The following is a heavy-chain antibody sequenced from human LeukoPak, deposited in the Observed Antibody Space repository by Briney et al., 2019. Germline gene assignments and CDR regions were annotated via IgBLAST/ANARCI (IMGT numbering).Heavy chain of an antibody. CDR2: ISAYNGNT. CDR1: GYTFTSYG. V-gene: IGHV1-18*01. CDR3: ARDSVVVPAAAYYYYMDV. D-gene: IGHD2-2*01. J-gene: IGHJ6*03. Sequence: ASVKVSCKASGYTFTSYGIAWVRQAPGQGLEWMGWISAYNGNTNYAQKLQGRVTMTTDTSTSTAYMEPRSLRSDDTAVYYCARDSVVVPAAAYYYYMDVWCKGTTVTVSS.